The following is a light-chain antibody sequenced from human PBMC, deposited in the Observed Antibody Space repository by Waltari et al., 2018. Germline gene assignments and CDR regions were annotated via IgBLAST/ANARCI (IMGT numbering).Light chain of an antibody. Sequence: EIVMTQSPATLFVSPGERATLSCRASQSISNNLAWYQQKPGQAPRLLMYGASTRATAIRARFSGSGSGTEFALTISSLQSEDSAVYYCQQYQNWPQTFGQGTKLQIK. CDR1: QSISNN. V-gene: IGKV3-15*01. J-gene: IGKJ2*01. CDR2: GAS. CDR3: QQYQNWPQT.